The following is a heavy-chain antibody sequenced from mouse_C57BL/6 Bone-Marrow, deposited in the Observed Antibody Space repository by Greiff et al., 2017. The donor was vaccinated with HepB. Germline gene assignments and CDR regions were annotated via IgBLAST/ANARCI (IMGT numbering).Heavy chain of an antibody. V-gene: IGHV8-8*01. Sequence: QVPLQESGPGLLQPSQTLSLPCSFSGFSLSTFGMGVGWIRQPSGKGLEWLAHIWWDDDKYYNPALKSRLTISKDTSKNQVFLKIANVDTADTATYYCAPRITYAMDYWGQGTSVTVSS. CDR2: IWWDDDK. CDR1: GFSLSTFGMG. CDR3: APRITYAMDY. D-gene: IGHD2-4*01. J-gene: IGHJ4*01.